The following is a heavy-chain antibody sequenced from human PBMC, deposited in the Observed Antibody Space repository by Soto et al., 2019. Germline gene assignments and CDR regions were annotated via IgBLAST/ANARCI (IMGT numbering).Heavy chain of an antibody. CDR3: ARYCSSSSCSQLYGMDV. J-gene: IGHJ6*02. V-gene: IGHV5-10-1*01. CDR2: IDTSYSYS. CDR1: GYSFTKYW. D-gene: IGHD2-15*01. Sequence: GESLKISCKGSGYSFTKYWIIWVRQVPGKGLEWMGRIDTSYSYSHYSPSFQGHVTISVDKSISTAYLQWSSLKASDTAMYYCARYCSSSSCSQLYGMDVWGQGITVTVSS.